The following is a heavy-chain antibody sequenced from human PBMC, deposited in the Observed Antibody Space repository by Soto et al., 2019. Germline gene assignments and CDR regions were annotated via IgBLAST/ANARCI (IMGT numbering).Heavy chain of an antibody. CDR2: ISGSGATT. Sequence: PGGSLRLSCAASGFTFSTYAMSWVRQAPGKGLEWVSSISGSGATTYYADSMKGRFTISRDNSKNTLSLQMNSLRAEDTAVYYCASGMTTVTPEWFDPWGQGTLVTVSS. V-gene: IGHV3-23*01. J-gene: IGHJ5*02. CDR1: GFTFSTYA. D-gene: IGHD4-4*01. CDR3: ASGMTTVTPEWFDP.